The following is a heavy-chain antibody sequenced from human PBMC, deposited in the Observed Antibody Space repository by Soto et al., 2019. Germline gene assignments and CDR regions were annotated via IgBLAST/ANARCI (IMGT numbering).Heavy chain of an antibody. J-gene: IGHJ4*02. D-gene: IGHD4-17*01. Sequence: EVQLVESGGGLVQPGGSLRLSCEVSGFTRSSHWMHWVRQAPGKGLVWVSHDSSDGSRLTYADSVKGRFTMSRDNAQNTVYLQMNSLRAAETGIYYRVRDLRTDVTTVIFDLWGRGTLVTVPS. CDR3: VRDLRTDVTTVIFDL. V-gene: IGHV3-74*01. CDR2: DSSDGSRL. CDR1: GFTRSSHW.